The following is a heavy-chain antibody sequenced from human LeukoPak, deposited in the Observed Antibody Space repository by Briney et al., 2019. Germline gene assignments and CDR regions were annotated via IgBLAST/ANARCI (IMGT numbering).Heavy chain of an antibody. CDR3: AKGFGWSFDL. V-gene: IGHV3-23*01. J-gene: IGHJ2*01. CDR2: IRGTGDT. CDR1: GFTFSSYW. Sequence: GGSLRLSCAASGFTFSSYWMSWVRQAPGKGLEWVSAIRGTGDTYYVDSVKGRLTLSRDNSKNTLYLEMNSLRAEDTAVYYCAKGFGWSFDLWGRGTLVTVSS. D-gene: IGHD3-10*01.